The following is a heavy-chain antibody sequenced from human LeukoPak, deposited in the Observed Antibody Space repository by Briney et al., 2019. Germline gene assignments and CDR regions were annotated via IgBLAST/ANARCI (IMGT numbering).Heavy chain of an antibody. CDR1: GYTFTSYY. D-gene: IGHD4-17*01. V-gene: IGHV1-69*06. CDR3: ARDRTTVTTPYYYYMDV. CDR2: IIPIFGTA. J-gene: IGHJ6*03. Sequence: ASVKVSCKASGYTFTSYYMHWVRQAPGQGLEWMGGIIPIFGTANYAQKFQGRVTITADKSTSTAYMELSSLRSEDTAVYYCARDRTTVTTPYYYYMDVWGKGTTVTVSS.